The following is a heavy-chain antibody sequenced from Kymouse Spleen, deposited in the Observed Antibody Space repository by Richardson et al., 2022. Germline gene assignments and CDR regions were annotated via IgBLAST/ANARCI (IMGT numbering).Heavy chain of an antibody. CDR1: GFTVSSNY. D-gene: IGHD3-10*01. CDR3: ARVRYYYGSGSYFDFDY. J-gene: IGHJ4*02. V-gene: IGHV3-66*03. Sequence: EVQLVESGGGLIQPGGSLRLSCAASGFTVSSNYMSWVRQAPGKGLEWVSVIYSCGSTYYADSVKGRFTISRDNSKNTLYLQMNSLRAEDTAVYYCARVRYYYGSGSYFDFDYWGQGTLVTVSS. CDR2: IYSCGST.